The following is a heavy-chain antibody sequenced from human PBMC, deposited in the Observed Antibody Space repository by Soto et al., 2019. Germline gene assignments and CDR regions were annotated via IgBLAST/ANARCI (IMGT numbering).Heavy chain of an antibody. CDR3: ARGGYCSSTSCYEGRINWFDP. CDR2: IYYSGST. Sequence: QVQLQESGPGLVKPSETLSLTCTVSGGSISSYYWSWIRQPPGKGLERIGYIYYSGSTNYNPSLKSRVTISVDTSKNRFSLKLSSVTAADTAVYYCARGGYCSSTSCYEGRINWFDPWGQGTLVTVSS. D-gene: IGHD2-2*01. J-gene: IGHJ5*02. CDR1: GGSISSYY. V-gene: IGHV4-59*01.